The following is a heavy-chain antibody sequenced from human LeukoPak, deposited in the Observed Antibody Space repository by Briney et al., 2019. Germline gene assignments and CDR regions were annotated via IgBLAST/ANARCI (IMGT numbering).Heavy chain of an antibody. CDR2: IKSKNEGGKT. CDR3: TRERELLVYFQH. D-gene: IGHD1-26*01. J-gene: IGHJ1*01. CDR1: GFTFSNAW. Sequence: GGSLRLSCAASGFTFSNAWMSWVRQAPGKGLEWVGRIKSKNEGGKTEYAAPGKGRFTISRDDSKNTLYLQMNSLKTEDTAVYYCTRERELLVYFQHWGQGTLVTVSS. V-gene: IGHV3-15*01.